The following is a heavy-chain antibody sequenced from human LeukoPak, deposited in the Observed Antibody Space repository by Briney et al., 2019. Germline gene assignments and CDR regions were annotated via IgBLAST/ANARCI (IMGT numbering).Heavy chain of an antibody. Sequence: GGSLRLSCAASGFTFSSYAMSWVRQAPGKGLEWVSAISGSGGSTYYADSVKGRSTISRDNSKNTLYLQMNSLRAEDTAVYYCAREDYYDSSGHYAFDIWGQGTMVTVSS. CDR3: AREDYYDSSGHYAFDI. J-gene: IGHJ3*02. CDR1: GFTFSSYA. V-gene: IGHV3-23*01. D-gene: IGHD3-22*01. CDR2: ISGSGGST.